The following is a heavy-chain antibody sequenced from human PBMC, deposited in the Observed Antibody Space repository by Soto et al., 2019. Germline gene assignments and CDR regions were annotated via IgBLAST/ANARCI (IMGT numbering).Heavy chain of an antibody. J-gene: IGHJ4*02. V-gene: IGHV4-4*02. CDR1: GGSISSSFW. Sequence: SETLSLTCAVSGGSISSSFWWTWVRQPPGKGLEWIGEIYHIGITHYNPSLKSRVTISVDKSTNQFSLKLNSVTAADTAVYYCARYGSGSLLYFDYWGQGTLVTVS. CDR3: ARYGSGSLLYFDY. D-gene: IGHD3-10*01. CDR2: IYHIGIT.